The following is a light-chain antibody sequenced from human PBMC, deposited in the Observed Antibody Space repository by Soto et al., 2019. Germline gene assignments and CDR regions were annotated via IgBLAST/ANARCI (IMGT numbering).Light chain of an antibody. CDR2: DAS. V-gene: IGKV3-20*01. Sequence: EIVLTQSPGTLSLSPGERAILSCRASQSVSSDSLAWYRQKPGQAPRLLVYDASSRATGIPDRFSGSGSGTDCTLTISRLEPEDFAVYYCQQYGSAPRTFGQGTKVEIK. CDR1: QSVSSDS. J-gene: IGKJ1*01. CDR3: QQYGSAPRT.